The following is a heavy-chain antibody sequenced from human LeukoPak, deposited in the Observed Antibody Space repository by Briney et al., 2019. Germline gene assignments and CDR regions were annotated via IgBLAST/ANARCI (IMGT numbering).Heavy chain of an antibody. CDR2: INPSGGNT. Sequence: ASVKVSCKASGYTFTSYYMHWVRQAPGQGREWMGIINPSGGNTNHAQKFQGRVTMTRDTSTSTVYTEMSSLRFEDTAVYYCARGSAPHCGGDCYSEGDFDYWGQGTLVTVSS. CDR3: ARGSAPHCGGDCYSEGDFDY. D-gene: IGHD2-21*02. J-gene: IGHJ4*02. V-gene: IGHV1-46*01. CDR1: GYTFTSYY.